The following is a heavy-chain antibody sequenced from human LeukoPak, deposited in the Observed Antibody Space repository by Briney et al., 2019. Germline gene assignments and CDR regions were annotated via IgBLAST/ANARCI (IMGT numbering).Heavy chain of an antibody. CDR2: ISGGGGST. CDR3: AKEDLTYDFWSGYYTHPRGYFDY. V-gene: IGHV3-23*01. J-gene: IGHJ4*02. D-gene: IGHD3-3*01. Sequence: PGGSLRLSCAASGFTFSSYAMSWVRQAPGKGLEWVSAISGGGGSTYYADSVKGRFTISRDNSKNTLYLQMNSLRAGDTAVYYCAKEDLTYDFWSGYYTHPRGYFDYWGQGTLVTVSS. CDR1: GFTFSSYA.